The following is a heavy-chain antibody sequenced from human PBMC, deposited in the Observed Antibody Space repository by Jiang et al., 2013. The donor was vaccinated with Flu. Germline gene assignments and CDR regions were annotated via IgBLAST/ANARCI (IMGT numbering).Heavy chain of an antibody. CDR3: ARAGYSGYDQGFDY. CDR1: GDSVSSNSAA. D-gene: IGHD5-12*01. J-gene: IGHJ4*02. V-gene: IGHV6-1*01. Sequence: QTLSLTCAISGDSVSSNSAAWNWIRQSPSRGLEWLGRTYYRSKWYNDYAVSVKSRITINPDTSKNQFSLQLNSVTPEDTAVYYCARAGYSGYDQGFDYWGQGTLVTVSS. CDR2: TYYRSKWYN.